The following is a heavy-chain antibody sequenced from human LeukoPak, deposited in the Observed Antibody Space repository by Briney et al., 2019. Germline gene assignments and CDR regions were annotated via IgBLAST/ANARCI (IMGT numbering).Heavy chain of an antibody. V-gene: IGHV1-18*01. D-gene: IGHD1-7*01. Sequence: ASVKVSCKASGYTFTSYGISWVRQAPGQGLEWMGRISAYNGNTNYAQKLQGRVTMTTDTSTSTAYMELRSLRSDDTAVYYCARYDRRITGTTGPFDIWGQGTMVTVSS. J-gene: IGHJ3*02. CDR1: GYTFTSYG. CDR3: ARYDRRITGTTGPFDI. CDR2: ISAYNGNT.